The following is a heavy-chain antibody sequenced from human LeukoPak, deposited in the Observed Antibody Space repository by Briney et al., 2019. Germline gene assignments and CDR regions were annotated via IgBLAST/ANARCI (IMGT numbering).Heavy chain of an antibody. CDR2: INPNSGGT. D-gene: IGHD1-26*01. J-gene: IGHJ5*02. CDR1: GYTFTGYY. Sequence: ASVKVSCKASGYTFTGYYMHWVRQAPGQGLEWMGWINPNSGGTTYAQKFQGRVTMTRDTSISTAYMELSRLRSDDPAVYYCARVLRGSYPKDPWGQGTLVTVSS. CDR3: ARVLRGSYPKDP. V-gene: IGHV1-2*02.